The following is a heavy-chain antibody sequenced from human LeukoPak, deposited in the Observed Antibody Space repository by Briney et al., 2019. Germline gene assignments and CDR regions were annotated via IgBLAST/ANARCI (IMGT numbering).Heavy chain of an antibody. CDR2: TYYRSKWYH. D-gene: IGHD4-17*01. CDR3: ARGTNDYADPVFDS. V-gene: IGHV6-1*01. Sequence: SQTLSLTCAISGDTVSSNSAAWNWIRQSPSRGLEWLGRTYYRSKWYHDYATSVKSRMTINPDTSKNQVSLQLKSVIPEDTAVYYYARGTNDYADPVFDSWGQGTLVTVSS. J-gene: IGHJ4*02. CDR1: GDTVSSNSAA.